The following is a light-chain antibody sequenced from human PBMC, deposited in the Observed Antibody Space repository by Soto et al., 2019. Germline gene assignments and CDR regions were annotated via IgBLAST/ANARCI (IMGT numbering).Light chain of an antibody. CDR1: QSVSSW. CDR2: AAS. Sequence: DIQMTQSPSSVSASVGDRVTITCRASQSVSSWLAWYQQKPGKAPKLLIYAASHLQTGVPSRFSGSGSGTHFTLTISSLQPEDFAAYYCQQANSFSLTFGGGTKVEI. V-gene: IGKV1D-12*01. J-gene: IGKJ4*01. CDR3: QQANSFSLT.